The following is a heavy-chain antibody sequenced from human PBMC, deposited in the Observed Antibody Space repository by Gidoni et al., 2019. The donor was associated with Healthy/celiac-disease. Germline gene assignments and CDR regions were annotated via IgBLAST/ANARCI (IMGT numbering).Heavy chain of an antibody. V-gene: IGHV4-59*01. CDR3: ARDSMVTLDY. J-gene: IGHJ4*02. D-gene: IGHD3-10*01. Sequence: QVQLQESGPGLVKPSETLSLTCTVSGGSISSYYWSWIRQPPGKGLEWIGYIYYSGSTNYNPSHKSQVTISVDTSKNQFSLKLSSVTAADTAVYYCARDSMVTLDYWGQGTLVTVSS. CDR1: GGSISSYY. CDR2: IYYSGST.